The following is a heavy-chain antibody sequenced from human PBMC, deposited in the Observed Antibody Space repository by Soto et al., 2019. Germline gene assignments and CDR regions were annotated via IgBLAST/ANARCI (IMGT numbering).Heavy chain of an antibody. CDR1: GYTFTSYA. Sequence: ASVKVSCKASGYTFTSYAMHWVRQAPGQRLEWMGWINAGNGNTKYSQKFQGRVTITRDTSASTAYMELNSLKTEDTAVYYCTRHRVEQWLVRDYWGQGTLVTVSS. CDR2: INAGNGNT. D-gene: IGHD6-19*01. V-gene: IGHV1-3*01. J-gene: IGHJ4*02. CDR3: TRHRVEQWLVRDY.